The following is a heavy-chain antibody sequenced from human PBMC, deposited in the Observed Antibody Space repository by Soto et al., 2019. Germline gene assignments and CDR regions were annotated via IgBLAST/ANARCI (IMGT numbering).Heavy chain of an antibody. D-gene: IGHD3-3*01. J-gene: IGHJ4*02. V-gene: IGHV1-3*04. CDR1: AYTFTTYA. CDR3: ARGVDYDFWSGYYNYIDY. CDR2: INTGNGNT. Sequence: ASVKVSCKASAYTFTTYAIHWVRQAPGQRLEWMGWINTGNGNTKYSQKFQGRVTITRDTSASTAYMELSSLRSEDTAVYYCARGVDYDFWSGYYNYIDYWGQGTLVTVSS.